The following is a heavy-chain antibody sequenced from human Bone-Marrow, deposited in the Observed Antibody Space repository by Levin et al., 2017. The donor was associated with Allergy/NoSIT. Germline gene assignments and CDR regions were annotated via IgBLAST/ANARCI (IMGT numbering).Heavy chain of an antibody. V-gene: IGHV3-23*01. D-gene: IGHD1-7*01. CDR3: AREDNWNYDY. Sequence: GESLKISCAASGFTFSRYAMAWVRQAPGQGLEWVSGMSGSGGRTVYADSVKGRFTISRDNSKNIMYLQMNSLRVEDTALYYCAREDNWNYDYWGKGTLVTVSS. CDR1: GFTFSRYA. J-gene: IGHJ4*02. CDR2: MSGSGGRT.